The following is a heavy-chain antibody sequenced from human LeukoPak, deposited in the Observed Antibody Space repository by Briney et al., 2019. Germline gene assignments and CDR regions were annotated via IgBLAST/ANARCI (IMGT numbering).Heavy chain of an antibody. D-gene: IGHD3-16*01. Sequence: GGPLRLSGAAPGLGFSSFAMTWVGKVQGRGLEWVSSIRGNGETFYADSVKGRFTLSSDSSRNTVYFQLNNLRVEDTAIYYCAKASWVSSTDAVRWGQGTLVTVSS. J-gene: IGHJ4*02. CDR1: GLGFSSFA. CDR2: IRGNGET. V-gene: IGHV3-23*01. CDR3: AKASWVSSTDAVR.